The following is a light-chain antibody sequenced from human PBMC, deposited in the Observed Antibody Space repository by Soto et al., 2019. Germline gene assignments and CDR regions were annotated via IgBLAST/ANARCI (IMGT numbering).Light chain of an antibody. J-gene: IGKJ3*01. CDR1: QSISSY. CDR2: AAS. CDR3: QQSYSTTIT. V-gene: IGKV1-39*01. Sequence: DIQMTQSPSSLSASVGDRVTITCRASQSISSYLNWYQQKPGKAPKLLIYAASSLQSGVPSRFSGSGSGTDFSLTSSSLQPDDFATYYCQQSYSTTITFGPGTKVDIK.